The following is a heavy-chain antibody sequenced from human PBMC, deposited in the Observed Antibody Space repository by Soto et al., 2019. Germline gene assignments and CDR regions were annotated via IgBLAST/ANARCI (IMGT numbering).Heavy chain of an antibody. V-gene: IGHV1-69*12. CDR1: GGTFSSYA. D-gene: IGHD2-21*02. CDR2: IIPIFGTA. J-gene: IGHJ4*02. Sequence: QVQLVQSGAEVKKPGSSVKVSCKASGGTFSSYAISWVRQAPGQGLEWMGGIIPIFGTANYAQKFQGRVRITADESTSTAYMELSSLRSEGTAVYYCARTPRSCGGDGYYFDSWGQGTLVTVSS. CDR3: ARTPRSCGGDGYYFDS.